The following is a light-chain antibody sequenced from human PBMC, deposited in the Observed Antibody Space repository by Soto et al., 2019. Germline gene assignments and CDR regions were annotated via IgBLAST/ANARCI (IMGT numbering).Light chain of an antibody. CDR3: QQFSRSPGT. CDR1: QSVSNIY. V-gene: IGKV3-20*01. J-gene: IGKJ1*01. Sequence: EIVLTQSPGTLSLSPGEGATLSCRASQSVSNIYLAWYQQKPGQAPRLLMYGTSNRDTGIPDRFIGSGYGTDFTLNISNLEPEDFAVYYCQQFSRSPGTFGQGTKVEIK. CDR2: GTS.